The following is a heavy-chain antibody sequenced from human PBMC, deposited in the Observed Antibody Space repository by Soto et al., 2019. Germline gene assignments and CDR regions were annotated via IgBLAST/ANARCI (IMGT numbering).Heavy chain of an antibody. CDR1: GFSLSTSGVS. D-gene: IGHD3-3*01. J-gene: IGHJ3*01. V-gene: IGHV2-5*02. Sequence: SGPTLVNPTQTLTLTCTFSGFSLSTSGVSVGWIRQPPGKALEWLALIYWDNDNRYSPSLKSRLTITKDTSKNQVVLTVTNMDPVDTATYYCAFWIKVSGGAAFYFWGQGIMVPVSS. CDR2: IYWDNDN. CDR3: AFWIKVSGGAAFYF.